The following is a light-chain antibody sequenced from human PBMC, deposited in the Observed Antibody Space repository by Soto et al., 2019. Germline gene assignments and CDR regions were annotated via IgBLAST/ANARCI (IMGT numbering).Light chain of an antibody. CDR1: QGLSSY. Sequence: IQLTQSPSSLSASVGDRVTITCRASQGLSSYLAWYQQKPGKAPKLLIYAASSLQSGGPSRFSGSGSGTDFTLTISSLQPEDFATYYCQQLNSYPLTFGGGTKVDIK. CDR3: QQLNSYPLT. V-gene: IGKV1-9*01. J-gene: IGKJ4*01. CDR2: AAS.